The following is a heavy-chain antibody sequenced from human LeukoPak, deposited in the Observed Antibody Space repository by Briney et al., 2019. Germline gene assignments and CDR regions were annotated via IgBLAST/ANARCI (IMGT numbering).Heavy chain of an antibody. V-gene: IGHV3-23*01. D-gene: IGHD2-2*01. CDR1: GFSFSDYA. Sequence: PGGSLRLSCAASGFSFSDYAMTWVRQAPGKGLEWVSAISGSGGSTYYADSVKGRFTISRDNSKNTLYLQMNSLRAEDTAVYYCAKAGQPYDCSSTSCYAGRDGYNHQSDYWGQGTLVTVSS. CDR2: ISGSGGST. J-gene: IGHJ4*02. CDR3: AKAGQPYDCSSTSCYAGRDGYNHQSDY.